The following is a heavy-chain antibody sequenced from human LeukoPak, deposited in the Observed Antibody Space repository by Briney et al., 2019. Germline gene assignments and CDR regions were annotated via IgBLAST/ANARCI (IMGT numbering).Heavy chain of an antibody. CDR2: IYYSGST. Sequence: SETLSLTCTVSGGSISSYYWSWIRQPPVKGLEWIGYIYYSGSTNYNPSLKSRVTISVDTSKNQFSLKLSSVTAADTAVYYCARDYSGSLDYWGQGTLVTVSS. CDR1: GGSISSYY. J-gene: IGHJ4*02. V-gene: IGHV4-59*01. D-gene: IGHD1-26*01. CDR3: ARDYSGSLDY.